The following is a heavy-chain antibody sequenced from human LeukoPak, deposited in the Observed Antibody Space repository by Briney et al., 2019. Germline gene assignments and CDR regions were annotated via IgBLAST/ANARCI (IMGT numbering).Heavy chain of an antibody. CDR3: ARRGITMKGGVAIDY. CDR1: GGSISSSSYY. Sequence: KASETLSLTRTVSGGSISSSSYYWGWIRQPPGKGLEWIGSIYYSGSTYYNPSLKSRVTISVDTSKNQFSLKLSSVTAADTAVYYCARRGITMKGGVAIDYWGQGTLVTVSS. J-gene: IGHJ4*02. D-gene: IGHD3-22*01. CDR2: IYYSGST. V-gene: IGHV4-39*01.